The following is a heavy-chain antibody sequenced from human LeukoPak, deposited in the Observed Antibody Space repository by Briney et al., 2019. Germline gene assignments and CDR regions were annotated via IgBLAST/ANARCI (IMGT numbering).Heavy chain of an antibody. CDR1: GFTFSSSW. CDR3: ARDRRAHGY. J-gene: IGHJ4*02. V-gene: IGHV3-7*03. Sequence: QPGGSLRLSCEASGFTFSSSWMTWVRQAPGKGLERVANIKEDGSEKYYVDSVKGRFTISRDNAKNSLYLQMNSLRAEDTAVYYCARDRRAHGYWGQGTLVTVSS. CDR2: IKEDGSEK.